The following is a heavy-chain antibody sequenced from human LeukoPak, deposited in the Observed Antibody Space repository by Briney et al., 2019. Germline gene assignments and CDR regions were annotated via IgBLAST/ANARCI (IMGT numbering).Heavy chain of an antibody. Sequence: GGSLRLSCAASGFTSDDYAMHWVRQAPGKGLEWVSGISWNSGSIGYADSVKGRFTISRDNAKNSLYLQMNSLRAEDTALYYCAKDRLRGYSGYDLGDWGQGTLVTVSS. J-gene: IGHJ4*02. V-gene: IGHV3-9*02. D-gene: IGHD5-12*01. CDR2: ISWNSGSI. CDR3: AKDRLRGYSGYDLGD. CDR1: GFTSDDYA.